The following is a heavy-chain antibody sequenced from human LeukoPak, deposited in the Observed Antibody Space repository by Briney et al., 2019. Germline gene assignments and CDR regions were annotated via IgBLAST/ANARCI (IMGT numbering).Heavy chain of an antibody. CDR2: IIPLFDTA. V-gene: IGHV1-69*13. J-gene: IGHJ4*02. D-gene: IGHD3-9*01. CDR1: GGTFSNYA. CDR3: ARDLVGSHTGYSSGAWDY. Sequence: SVKVSCKASGGTFSNYAISWVRQAPGQGLEWMGGIIPLFDTADYSQKFQGRLTITADESTSTAYMELSSLRPEDTAVYYCARDLVGSHTGYSSGAWDYWGQGTLVTVSS.